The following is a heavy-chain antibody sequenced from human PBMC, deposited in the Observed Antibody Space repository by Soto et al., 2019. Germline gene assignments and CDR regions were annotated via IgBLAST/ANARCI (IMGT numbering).Heavy chain of an antibody. V-gene: IGHV4-30-4*01. CDR1: GASISTVVYF. CDR3: ARGRYCLTGRCYPNWFDS. J-gene: IGHJ5*01. Sequence: SETLSLTCSVSGASISTVVYFLARIRQPPGQALEYIGYIYKSATTYYNPSFESRVAISLDTSKSQFSQNATSVPSADTAVYFCARGRYCLTGRCYPNWFDSWGQGTLVTVSS. D-gene: IGHD7-27*01. CDR2: IYKSATT.